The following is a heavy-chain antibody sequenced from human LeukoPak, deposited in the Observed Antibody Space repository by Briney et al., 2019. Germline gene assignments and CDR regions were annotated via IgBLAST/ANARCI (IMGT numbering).Heavy chain of an antibody. Sequence: SETLSLTCTVSGGSISSYYWSWVRQPPGKGLEWIGYIYYSGSTNYNPSLKSRVTISVDTSKNQFSLKLSSVTAADTAAYYCARLTSNSELIYFDYWGQGTLVTVSS. V-gene: IGHV4-59*08. CDR3: ARLTSNSELIYFDY. J-gene: IGHJ4*02. D-gene: IGHD4-4*01. CDR2: IYYSGST. CDR1: GGSISSYY.